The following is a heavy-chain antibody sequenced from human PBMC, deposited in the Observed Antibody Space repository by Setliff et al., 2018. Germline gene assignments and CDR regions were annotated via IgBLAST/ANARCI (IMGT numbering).Heavy chain of an antibody. CDR1: GGAVSGDY. J-gene: IGHJ6*03. D-gene: IGHD1-26*01. CDR2: INYSGST. Sequence: PSETLSLTCSVSGGAVSGDYWTWIRQPPGKGLEYIGYINYSGSTNYNPSLKSRVTISGDTSKNQVSLRLSSVTAAGTDVYYCATRKSSGRLYYMDVWGKGTTVTAP. V-gene: IGHV4-59*02. CDR3: ATRKSSGRLYYMDV.